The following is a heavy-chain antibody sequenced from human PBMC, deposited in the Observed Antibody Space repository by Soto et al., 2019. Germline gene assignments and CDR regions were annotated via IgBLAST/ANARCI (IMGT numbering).Heavy chain of an antibody. CDR3: ARRPYCSSTSCSEPFDY. V-gene: IGHV5-51*01. D-gene: IGHD2-2*01. CDR1: GYSFTSYW. J-gene: IGHJ4*02. Sequence: GESLKISCKGSGYSFTSYWIGWVRQMPVKGLEWMGIIYPGDSDTRYSPSFQGQVTISADKSISTAYLQWSSLKASDSAMYYCARRPYCSSTSCSEPFDYWGQGTLVTVSS. CDR2: IYPGDSDT.